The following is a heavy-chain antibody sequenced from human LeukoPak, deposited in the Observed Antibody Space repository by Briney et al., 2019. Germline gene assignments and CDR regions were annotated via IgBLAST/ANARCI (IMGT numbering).Heavy chain of an antibody. J-gene: IGHJ3*02. CDR3: AADRGAYCGGDCYDDAFDI. Sequence: ASVKVSCKASGFTFTISAVQWLRQARGQRREWIGWIVVCSGNKNNAQKFQERVTITRDMSTSTAYMELSSMRSEDTAVYYCAADRGAYCGGDCYDDAFDIWGQGTMVTVSS. D-gene: IGHD2-21*02. CDR2: IVVCSGNK. CDR1: GFTFTISA. V-gene: IGHV1-58*01.